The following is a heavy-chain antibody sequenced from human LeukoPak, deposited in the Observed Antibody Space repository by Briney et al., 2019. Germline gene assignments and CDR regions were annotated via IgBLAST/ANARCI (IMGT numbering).Heavy chain of an antibody. D-gene: IGHD6-13*01. V-gene: IGHV3-30-3*01. CDR3: ARDEAAGDY. J-gene: IGHJ4*02. CDR2: ISYDGSNK. Sequence: PGRSLRLSCAASGFTFSSYAMHWVRQAPGKGLEWVAVISYDGSNKYYADSVKGRFTISRDNSKNTLCLQMNSLRAEDTAVYYCARDEAAGDYWGQGTLVTVSP. CDR1: GFTFSSYA.